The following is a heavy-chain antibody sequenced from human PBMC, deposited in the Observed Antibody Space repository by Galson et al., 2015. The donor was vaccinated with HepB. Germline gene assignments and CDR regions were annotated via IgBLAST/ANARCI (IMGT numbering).Heavy chain of an antibody. J-gene: IGHJ5*02. CDR3: AKDVGATNMCWFDP. V-gene: IGHV3-23*01. CDR2: ISGSGGST. D-gene: IGHD1-26*01. CDR1: GFTISGYA. Sequence: SLRLSCADSGFTISGYAMSWVRQAPGKGLHWVSSISGSGGSTYYADSVKGRFTISRDNSKSTLYLQMNNLRAEDSAVYYCAKDVGATNMCWFDPWGQGTLVTVST.